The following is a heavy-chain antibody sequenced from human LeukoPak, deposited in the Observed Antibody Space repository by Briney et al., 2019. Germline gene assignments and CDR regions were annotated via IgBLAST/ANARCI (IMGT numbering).Heavy chain of an antibody. V-gene: IGHV3-74*01. D-gene: IGHD3-16*02. J-gene: IGHJ6*03. CDR2: INTDGSRT. CDR3: VRGASLAYYMDV. Sequence: GGSLRLSCAASGFTFSSYSMNWVRQAPGKGLVWVSRINTDGSRTNYADSVKGRFAISRDDAKNTVHLQMYSLGAEDSAAYYCVRGASLAYYMDVWGKGTTVTVSS. CDR1: GFTFSSYS.